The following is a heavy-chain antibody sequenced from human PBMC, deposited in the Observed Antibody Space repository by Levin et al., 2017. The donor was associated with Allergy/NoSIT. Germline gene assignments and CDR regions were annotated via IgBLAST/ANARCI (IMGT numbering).Heavy chain of an antibody. V-gene: IGHV3-23*01. CDR1: GFTFNSYA. Sequence: VASVKVSCAASGFTFNSYAMNWVRQAPGKWLEWVSIISGSGATTYYADSVKGRFTISRDNSKNTLYLQMNSLRAEDTAVYYCVKKAATGNREFDFWGQGALVTVSS. CDR2: ISGSGATT. CDR3: VKKAATGNREFDF. J-gene: IGHJ4*02. D-gene: IGHD6-13*01.